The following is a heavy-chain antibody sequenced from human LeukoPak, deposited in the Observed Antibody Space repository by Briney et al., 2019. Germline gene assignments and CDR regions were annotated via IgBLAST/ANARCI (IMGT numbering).Heavy chain of an antibody. CDR3: ARHSSGYYKYNWFDP. J-gene: IGHJ5*02. D-gene: IGHD3-22*01. Sequence: SETLSLTCAVYGGSFSGYYWSWIRQPPGKGLEWIGEINHSGSTNYNPSLKSRVTISVDTSKNQFSLKLSSVTAADTAVYYCARHSSGYYKYNWFDPWGQGTLVTVSS. CDR2: INHSGST. CDR1: GGSFSGYY. V-gene: IGHV4-34*01.